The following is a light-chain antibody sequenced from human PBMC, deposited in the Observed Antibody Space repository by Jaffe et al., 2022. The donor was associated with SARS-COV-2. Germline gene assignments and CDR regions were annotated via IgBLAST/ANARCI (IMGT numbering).Light chain of an antibody. CDR3: QHYYYHSWT. CDR1: QNIDTW. CDR2: RAS. V-gene: IGKV1-5*03. Sequence: DIQMTQSPSTLSASVGDVVTITCRASQNIDTWLAWFQQKPGKAPNLLIYRASNLEYGVPSRFSGSASGTEFTLTISSVQPEDFATYYCQHYYYHSWTFGQGTKVDIK. J-gene: IGKJ1*01.